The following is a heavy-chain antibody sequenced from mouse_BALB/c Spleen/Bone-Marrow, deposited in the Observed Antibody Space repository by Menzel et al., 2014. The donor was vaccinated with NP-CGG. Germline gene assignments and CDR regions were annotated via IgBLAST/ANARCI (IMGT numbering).Heavy chain of an antibody. V-gene: IGHV3-8*02. Sequence: EVKLQESGPSLXKPSQTLSLTCSVTGDYITSGYWNWIRKFPGNKLEYMGYXSYRGSTYYNPSLKRRISITRDTSKNQYXXQLNXXTTEDTATYYCXXXXXXXXXXWGQGTTLTXSS. J-gene: IGHJ2*01. CDR2: XSYRGST. CDR3: XXXXXXXXXX. CDR1: GDYITSGY.